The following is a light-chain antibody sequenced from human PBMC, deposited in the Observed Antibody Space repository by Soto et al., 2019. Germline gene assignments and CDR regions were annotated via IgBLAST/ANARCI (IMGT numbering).Light chain of an antibody. CDR2: DAS. V-gene: IGKV3-11*01. CDR1: QSVSNS. CDR3: QQRKSWPAIT. J-gene: IGKJ5*01. Sequence: EIVLTQAPATLSLSPGDRDTLSCRASQSVSNSLVWYQHKPGQAPRFLIYDASKRATGTPARFSGSGSGTDFTLTISSLEPEDFAVYYCQQRKSWPAITFGQGTRLEIK.